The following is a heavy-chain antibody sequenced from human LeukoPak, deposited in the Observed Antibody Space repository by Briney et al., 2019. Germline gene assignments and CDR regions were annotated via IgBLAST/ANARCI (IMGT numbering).Heavy chain of an antibody. CDR3: AKGKGYSGYERRYFDY. Sequence: PGGSLRLSCAASGFTVSSNYMSWVRQAPGKGLEWVSGISWNSGSRGYADSVKGRFTISRDNAKNSLYLQMNRLRAEDTALYYCAKGKGYSGYERRYFDYWGQGTLVTVSS. J-gene: IGHJ4*02. CDR2: ISWNSGSR. V-gene: IGHV3-20*04. D-gene: IGHD5-12*01. CDR1: GFTVSSNY.